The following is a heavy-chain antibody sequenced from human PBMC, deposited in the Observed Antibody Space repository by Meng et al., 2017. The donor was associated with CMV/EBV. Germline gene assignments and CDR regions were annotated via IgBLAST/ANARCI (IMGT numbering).Heavy chain of an antibody. V-gene: IGHV4-34*01. CDR1: GGSFSGYY. CDR2: INHSGST. Sequence: QVQLQQGGAGLLKPSETLSLTCAVYGGSFSGYYWSWIRQSPGKGLEWIGEINHSGSTNYNPSLKSRVTISVDTSKNQFSLKLSSVTAADTAVYYCARKRYWLLYPRFDPWGQGTLVTVSS. J-gene: IGHJ5*02. D-gene: IGHD3-9*01. CDR3: ARKRYWLLYPRFDP.